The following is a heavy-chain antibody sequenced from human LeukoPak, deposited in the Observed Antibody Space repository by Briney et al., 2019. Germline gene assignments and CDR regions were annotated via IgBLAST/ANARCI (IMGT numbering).Heavy chain of an antibody. CDR3: ARDTSGDGYMFDY. CDR1: GGSISSGGYY. V-gene: IGHV4-30-2*01. Sequence: SETLSLTCTVSGGSISSGGYYWSWIRQPPGKGLEWIGYTYHSGSTYYNPSLKSRVTISVDRSKNKFSLKLSSVTAADTAVYYCARDTSGDGYMFDYWGQGTLVTVSS. J-gene: IGHJ4*02. D-gene: IGHD5-24*01. CDR2: TYHSGST.